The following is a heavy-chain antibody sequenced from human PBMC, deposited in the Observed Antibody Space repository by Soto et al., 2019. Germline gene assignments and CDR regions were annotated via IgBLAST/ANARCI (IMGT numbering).Heavy chain of an antibody. J-gene: IGHJ5*02. CDR1: GGSISSGGYS. CDR3: ARAYSSESWFDP. CDR2: IYHSGST. V-gene: IGHV4-30-2*01. Sequence: PSETLSLTCAVSGGSISSGGYSWSWIRQPPGKGLEWIGYIYHSGSTYYNPSLKSRVTISVDRSKNQFSLELSSVTAADTAVYYCARAYSSESWFDPWGQGTLVTVSS. D-gene: IGHD6-25*01.